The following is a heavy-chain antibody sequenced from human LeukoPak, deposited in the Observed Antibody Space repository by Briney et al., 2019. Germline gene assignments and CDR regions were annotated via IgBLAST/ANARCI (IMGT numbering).Heavy chain of an antibody. CDR1: GYTFTRYD. Sequence: ASVKVSCKASGYTFTRYDINWVRQAPGQGLEWMGWMNPNSGNTGYAQKFQGRVTITRNTSISTAYMELSSLRSEDTAVYYCAVVEMATIGDYWGQGALVTVSS. J-gene: IGHJ4*02. CDR2: MNPNSGNT. V-gene: IGHV1-8*03. CDR3: AVVEMATIGDY. D-gene: IGHD5-24*01.